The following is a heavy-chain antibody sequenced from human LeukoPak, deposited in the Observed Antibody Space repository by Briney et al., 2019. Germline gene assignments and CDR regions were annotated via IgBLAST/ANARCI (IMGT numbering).Heavy chain of an antibody. CDR1: GFTFSSYG. Sequence: GGTLRLSCAASGFTFSSYGMSWVRQAPGKGLEWVSAIETGGASTYYADSVKGRFSISRDNSKNTLFLQMNSLRAEDTAIYYCAKGMGYCSSATCYGLDYWGQGTLVTVSS. CDR2: IETGGAST. CDR3: AKGMGYCSSATCYGLDY. J-gene: IGHJ4*02. V-gene: IGHV3-23*05. D-gene: IGHD2-2*01.